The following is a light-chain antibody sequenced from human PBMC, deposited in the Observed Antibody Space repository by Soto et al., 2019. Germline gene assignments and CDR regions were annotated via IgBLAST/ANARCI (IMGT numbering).Light chain of an antibody. Sequence: EIVLTQSPGTLSLSPGERATLPCRASQSVSSNSLAWYQQTPGQAPRLLIYGASSRATGIPDRFSGSGSGTDFTLTISRLEPEDFAVYYCQQYGRSPFTFGQGTRLEIK. CDR3: QQYGRSPFT. CDR2: GAS. CDR1: QSVSSNS. J-gene: IGKJ5*01. V-gene: IGKV3-20*01.